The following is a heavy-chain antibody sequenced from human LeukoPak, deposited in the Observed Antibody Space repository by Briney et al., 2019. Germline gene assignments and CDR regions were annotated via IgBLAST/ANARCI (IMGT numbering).Heavy chain of an antibody. J-gene: IGHJ6*02. D-gene: IGHD6-19*01. V-gene: IGHV4-34*01. CDR2: INHSGST. Sequence: SETLSLTCAVYGGSFSGYYWSWLRQPPGKGLEWIGEINHSGSTNYNPSLKSRVTISVDTSKNQFSLKLSSVTAADTAVYYCARGPSFIAVAGTDYYYGMDVWGQGTTVTVSS. CDR3: ARGPSFIAVAGTDYYYGMDV. CDR1: GGSFSGYY.